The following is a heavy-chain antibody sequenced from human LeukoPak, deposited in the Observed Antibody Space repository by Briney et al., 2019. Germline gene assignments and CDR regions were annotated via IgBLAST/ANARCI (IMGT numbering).Heavy chain of an antibody. V-gene: IGHV4-34*01. CDR3: ARDTYSSRGDAFDI. CDR1: GGSFSGYY. J-gene: IGHJ3*02. D-gene: IGHD6-13*01. CDR2: INHSGST. Sequence: KPSETLSLTCAVYGGSFSGYYWSWIRQPPGKGLEWIGEINHSGSTNYNPSLKSRVTISVDTSKNQFSLKLSSVTAADTAVYYCARDTYSSRGDAFDIWGQGTMVTVSS.